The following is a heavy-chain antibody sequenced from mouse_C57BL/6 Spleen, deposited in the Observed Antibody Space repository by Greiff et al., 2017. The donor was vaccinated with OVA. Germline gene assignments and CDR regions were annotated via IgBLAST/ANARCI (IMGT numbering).Heavy chain of an antibody. J-gene: IGHJ2*01. Sequence: VQLQQSGAELVRPGASVKLSCTASGFNIKDDYMHWVKQRPEQGLEWIGWIDPENGDTEYASKFQGKATITADTSSNTAYLQLSSLTSEDTAVYYCTPGSNFYWGQGTTLTVSS. D-gene: IGHD2-5*01. CDR2: IDPENGDT. V-gene: IGHV14-4*01. CDR3: TPGSNFY. CDR1: GFNIKDDY.